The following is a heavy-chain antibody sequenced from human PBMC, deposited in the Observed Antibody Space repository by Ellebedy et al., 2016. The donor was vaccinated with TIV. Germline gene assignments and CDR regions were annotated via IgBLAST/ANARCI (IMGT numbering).Heavy chain of an antibody. CDR3: ARVPAGVSSGWYR. V-gene: IGHV4-39*07. D-gene: IGHD6-19*01. CDR1: GGSISSSSYY. Sequence: SETLSLXCTVSGGSISSSSYYWGWIRQPPGKGLEWIGSIYYSGSTYYNPSLKSRVTISVDTSKNQFSLKLSSVTAADTAVYYCARVPAGVSSGWYRWGQGTLVTVSS. J-gene: IGHJ5*02. CDR2: IYYSGST.